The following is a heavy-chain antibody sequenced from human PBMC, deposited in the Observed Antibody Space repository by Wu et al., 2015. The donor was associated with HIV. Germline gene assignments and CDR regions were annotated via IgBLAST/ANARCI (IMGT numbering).Heavy chain of an antibody. D-gene: IGHD6-6*01. V-gene: IGHV1-18*04. Sequence: QAQLVQSGAEVKKPGASVRVSCKASGYTFSDYYIHWVRQAPGQGLEWMGWISGYNGNTNYAQNLQGRVTMTTDTSTSTVYMELRSLRSDDTAVYYCVRDSTEDRPNWFDPGAREPWSSSPQ. CDR2: ISGYNGNT. CDR3: VRDSTEDRPNWFDP. CDR1: GYTFSDYY. J-gene: IGHJ5*02.